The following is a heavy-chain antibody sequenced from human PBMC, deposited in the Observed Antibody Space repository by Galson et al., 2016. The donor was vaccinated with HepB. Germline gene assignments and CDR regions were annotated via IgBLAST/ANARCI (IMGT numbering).Heavy chain of an antibody. CDR2: INLSGVT. V-gene: IGHV4-34*01. J-gene: IGHJ4*02. Sequence: TLSLTCAASGDSFKGYYCTWFRQSPGRGLEWIGEINLSGVTNFNPSLRSRVSMSVDTSKNQVFLTVTSVTAADTAVYFCARGVDFWGQGTLVIVSS. CDR3: ARGVDF. CDR1: GDSFKGYY.